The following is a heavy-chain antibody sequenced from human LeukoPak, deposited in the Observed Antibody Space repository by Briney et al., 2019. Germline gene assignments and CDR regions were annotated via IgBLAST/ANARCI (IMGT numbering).Heavy chain of an antibody. J-gene: IGHJ4*02. CDR2: IYHSGTT. Sequence: SETLSLTCSVSGYSITSGSYWGWIRQPPGKGLEWIGSIYHSGTTYYNKSLKSRVTISKDTSKNQFSLKLSSVTAADTAVYYCARGTLYDILTPFDYWGQGTLVTVSS. V-gene: IGHV4-38-2*02. CDR1: GYSITSGSY. D-gene: IGHD3-9*01. CDR3: ARGTLYDILTPFDY.